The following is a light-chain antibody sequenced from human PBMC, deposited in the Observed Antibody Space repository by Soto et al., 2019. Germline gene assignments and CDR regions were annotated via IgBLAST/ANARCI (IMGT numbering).Light chain of an antibody. J-gene: IGKJ4*01. CDR3: QQYSTYPLT. Sequence: DIQMTQSPSTLSASIGDRVTITCRASQSITTFLAWYQQKPGKDPQILIYDASKLEPGVPSRLSGGGSGTEFTLTISSLQTDDFATYYCQQYSTYPLTFGGGTKVDIK. CDR2: DAS. CDR1: QSITTF. V-gene: IGKV1-5*01.